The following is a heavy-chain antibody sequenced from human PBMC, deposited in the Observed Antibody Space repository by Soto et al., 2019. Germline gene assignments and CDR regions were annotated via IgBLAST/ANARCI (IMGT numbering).Heavy chain of an antibody. CDR2: INHSGST. D-gene: IGHD5-18*01. Sequence: PSETLSLTCAVYGGSFSGYNWSWIRQPPGKGLEWIGEINHSGSTNYNPSLKSRVTISVDTSKNQFSLKLSSVTAADTAVYYCARDSDTAMASWGQGTLVTVSS. V-gene: IGHV4-34*01. CDR3: ARDSDTAMAS. CDR1: GGSFSGYN. J-gene: IGHJ5*02.